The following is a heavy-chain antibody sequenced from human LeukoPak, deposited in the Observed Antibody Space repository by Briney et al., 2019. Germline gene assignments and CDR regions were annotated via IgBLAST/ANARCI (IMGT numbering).Heavy chain of an antibody. D-gene: IGHD4-17*01. CDR3: ASFGNYGDPLNDY. CDR1: GGTFSSYA. V-gene: IGHV1-69*04. Sequence: SVKVSCKASGGTFSSYAISWVRQAPGQGLEWMGRIIPILGIANYAQKFQGRVTITADKSTSTTYMELSSLRSEDTAVYYCASFGNYGDPLNDYWGRGTLVTVSS. J-gene: IGHJ4*02. CDR2: IIPILGIA.